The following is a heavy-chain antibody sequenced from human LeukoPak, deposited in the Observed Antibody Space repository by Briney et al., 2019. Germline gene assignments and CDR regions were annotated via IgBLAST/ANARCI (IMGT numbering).Heavy chain of an antibody. CDR1: GGSISSGGYY. V-gene: IGHV4-31*03. Sequence: SETLSLTCTVSGGSISSGGYYWSWIRQHPGEGLEWIGYIYYSGSPYYNPSLKSRVAISVDTSKNQFSLKLSSVTAADTAVYYCATAGSSNWHYFDYWGQGTLVTVSS. D-gene: IGHD6-13*01. J-gene: IGHJ4*02. CDR2: IYYSGSP. CDR3: ATAGSSNWHYFDY.